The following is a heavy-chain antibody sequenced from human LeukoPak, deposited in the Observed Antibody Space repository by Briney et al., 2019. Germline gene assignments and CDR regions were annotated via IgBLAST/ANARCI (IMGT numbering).Heavy chain of an antibody. Sequence: PSETLSLTCTVSGGSISSGSYYWSWIRQPAGKGLEWIGRIYASGITNYNPSLKSRITILVDTSKNQFPLKLSSVTAADTAVYYCARDGSGSYFDYWGQGTLVTVSS. CDR2: IYASGIT. CDR3: ARDGSGSYFDY. CDR1: GGSISSGSYY. J-gene: IGHJ4*02. D-gene: IGHD3-10*01. V-gene: IGHV4-61*02.